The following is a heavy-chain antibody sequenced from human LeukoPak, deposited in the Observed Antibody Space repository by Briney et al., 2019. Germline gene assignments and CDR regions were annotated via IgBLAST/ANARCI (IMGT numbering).Heavy chain of an antibody. V-gene: IGHV3-11*01. CDR2: ISSSGSTI. CDR3: ARDSGSYYDALGPPRYGLPDAFDI. CDR1: GFTFSDYY. J-gene: IGHJ3*02. Sequence: GGSLRLSCAASGFTFSDYYMSWIRQAPGKGLEWVSYISSSGSTIYYADSVKGRFTISRDNAKNSLYLQMNSLRAEDTAVYYCARDSGSYYDALGPPRYGLPDAFDIWGQGTMVTVSS. D-gene: IGHD1-26*01.